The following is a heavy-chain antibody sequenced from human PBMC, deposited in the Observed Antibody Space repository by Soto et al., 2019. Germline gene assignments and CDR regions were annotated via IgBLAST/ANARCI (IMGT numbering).Heavy chain of an antibody. CDR1: GGSFSGYY. Sequence: SETLSLTCAVYGGSFSGYYWSWIRQPPGKGLEWIGEINHSGSTNYNPSLKSRVTISVDTSKNQFSLKLSSVTAADTAVYYCARGRVDSSGWYYYYYGMDVWGRGTTVTVSS. CDR2: INHSGST. D-gene: IGHD6-19*01. V-gene: IGHV4-34*01. CDR3: ARGRVDSSGWYYYYYGMDV. J-gene: IGHJ6*02.